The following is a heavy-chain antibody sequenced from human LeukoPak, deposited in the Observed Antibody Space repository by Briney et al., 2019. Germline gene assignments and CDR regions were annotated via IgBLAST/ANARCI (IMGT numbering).Heavy chain of an antibody. CDR3: ARAIVGANDAFDI. J-gene: IGHJ3*02. CDR1: GGSINSYY. V-gene: IGHV4-59*01. CDR2: IYYSGST. Sequence: SETLSLTCTVSGGSINSYYWSWIRQPPGKGVKWIGYIYYSGSTNYNPSLKSRVTISVDTSKNQFSLKLSSVTAADTAVYYCARAIVGANDAFDIWGQGTMVTVSS. D-gene: IGHD1-26*01.